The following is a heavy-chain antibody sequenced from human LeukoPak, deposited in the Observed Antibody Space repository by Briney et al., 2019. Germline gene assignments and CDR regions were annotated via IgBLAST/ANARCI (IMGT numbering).Heavy chain of an antibody. J-gene: IGHJ4*02. Sequence: PGRALRLSCAASGFTFSNYGMHWVRQAPGKGLEWVAIIWYDESNKKYTDSVKGRFTISRDNSKNTLYLQMNSLRAEDTAVYYCARGRDTVVVEAVSRYFDYWGQGTLVSVSS. CDR1: GFTFSNYG. D-gene: IGHD2-15*01. CDR3: ARGRDTVVVEAVSRYFDY. V-gene: IGHV3-33*01. CDR2: IWYDESNK.